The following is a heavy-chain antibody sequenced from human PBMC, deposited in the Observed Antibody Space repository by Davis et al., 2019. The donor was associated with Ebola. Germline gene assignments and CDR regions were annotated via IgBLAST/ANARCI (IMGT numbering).Heavy chain of an antibody. CDR2: ISSCSSTI. J-gene: IGHJ6*02. Sequence: SCASSGFFFSSYSMNWLRQAPGQGLEWVSYISSCSSTIYYADSVKGRFTISRDNAKNSLYLQMNSLRAEDTAVYYCASSSAGWNYYYGMDVWGQGTTVTVSS. CDR3: ASSSAGWNYYYGMDV. V-gene: IGHV3-48*04. CDR1: GFFFSSYS. D-gene: IGHD6-13*01.